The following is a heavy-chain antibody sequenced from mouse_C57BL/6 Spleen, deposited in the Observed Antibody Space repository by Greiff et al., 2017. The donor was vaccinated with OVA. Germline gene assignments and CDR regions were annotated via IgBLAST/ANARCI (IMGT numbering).Heavy chain of an antibody. Sequence: VQLQQSGPELVKPGASVKISCKASGYSFTDYNMNWVKQSNGKSLEWIGVINPNYGTTSYNQKFKGKAILTADKSSSTAYMELRSLTSEDSAVYYCTRLMGNSDYWGQGTTLTVSS. V-gene: IGHV1-39*01. CDR3: TRLMGNSDY. D-gene: IGHD2-3*01. J-gene: IGHJ2*01. CDR1: GYSFTDYN. CDR2: INPNYGTT.